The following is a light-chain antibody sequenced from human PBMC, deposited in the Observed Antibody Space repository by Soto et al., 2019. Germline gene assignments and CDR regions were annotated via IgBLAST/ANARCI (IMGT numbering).Light chain of an antibody. CDR3: AAWDDSMNVV. J-gene: IGLJ2*01. Sequence: QPVLTQPPSASGTPGQRVTISCSGSSSNIGSNTVNWYQQLPGTAPNLLLYSNNQQPSGVPDRFSGSTSGTSASLAISGLQYEDEADYYCAAWDDSMNVVFGGGTKLTVL. V-gene: IGLV1-44*01. CDR1: SSNIGSNT. CDR2: SNN.